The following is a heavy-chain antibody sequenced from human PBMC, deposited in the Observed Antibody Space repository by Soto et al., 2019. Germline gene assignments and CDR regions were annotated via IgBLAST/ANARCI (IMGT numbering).Heavy chain of an antibody. V-gene: IGHV4-31*03. CDR2: VYYSGST. J-gene: IGHJ6*03. D-gene: IGHD6-13*01. Sequence: QVQLQESGPGLVKPSQTLSLTCTVSGGSISSGGYYWSWIRQHPGKGLEWIGYVYYSGSTYYNPSLKSRVTISVDTSKNQFSLKLSSVTAAETAVYYCATRGYYNYYYMDVWGKGTTVTVSS. CDR3: ATRGYYNYYYMDV. CDR1: GGSISSGGYY.